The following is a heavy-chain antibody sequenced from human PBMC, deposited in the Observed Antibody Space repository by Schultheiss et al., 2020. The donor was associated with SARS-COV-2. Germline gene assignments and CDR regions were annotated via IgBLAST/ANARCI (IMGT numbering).Heavy chain of an antibody. V-gene: IGHV3-30*04. CDR1: GFTFSSYT. CDR3: ARERVPAAIDGY. J-gene: IGHJ4*02. D-gene: IGHD2-2*01. Sequence: GESLKISCAASGFTFSSYTMHWVRQAPGKGLEWVAVISYDGSNKYYADSVKGRFTISRDISKNTLYLQMNSLRAEDTAVYYCARERVPAAIDGYWGQGTLVTVSS. CDR2: ISYDGSNK.